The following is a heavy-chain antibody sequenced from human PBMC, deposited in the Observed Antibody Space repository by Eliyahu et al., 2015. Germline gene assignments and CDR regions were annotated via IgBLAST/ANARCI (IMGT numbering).Heavy chain of an antibody. CDR2: ISHDGDTR. Sequence: QVYLVESGGGVVQPGKSLRLSCAASGFSLNNFAXNFGFXWVRQAPGKGVEWVATISHDGDTRYNVDSVKGRFTISRDNSNNIFYLQLSSLRTEDTAIYYCAKDKGAYCTGGGCRSFDIWGQGTKVTVSP. V-gene: IGHV3-30*18. CDR1: GFSLNNF. D-gene: IGHD2-8*02. J-gene: IGHJ3*02. CDR3: AKDKGAYCTGGGCRSFDI.